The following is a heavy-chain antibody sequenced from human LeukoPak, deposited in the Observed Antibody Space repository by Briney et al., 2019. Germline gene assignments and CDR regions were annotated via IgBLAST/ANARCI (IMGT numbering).Heavy chain of an antibody. CDR2: ISSSSSYI. V-gene: IGHV3-21*01. CDR3: ARETRITTIYELDY. CDR1: GFTFSSYS. Sequence: PGGSLRLSCAASGFTFSSYSMNWVRQAPGKGLEWVSSISSSSSYIYYADSVKGRFTISRDNAKNSLYLQMNSLRAEDTAVYYCARETRITTIYELDYWGQGTLVTVSS. D-gene: IGHD3-22*01. J-gene: IGHJ4*02.